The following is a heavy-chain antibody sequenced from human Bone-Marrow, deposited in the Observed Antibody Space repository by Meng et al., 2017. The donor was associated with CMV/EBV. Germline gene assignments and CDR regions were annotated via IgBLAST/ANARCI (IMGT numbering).Heavy chain of an antibody. Sequence: GGSLRLSCKGSGYSFTSYWIGWVRQMPGKGLEWMGIIYPGDSDTRYSPSFQGQVTISADKSISTAYLQWSSLKASDTAMYYCARLGGSYYLHFDYWGQGQLVHVAS. J-gene: IGHJ4*02. CDR3: ARLGGSYYLHFDY. D-gene: IGHD1-26*01. CDR1: GYSFTSYW. CDR2: IYPGDSDT. V-gene: IGHV5-51*01.